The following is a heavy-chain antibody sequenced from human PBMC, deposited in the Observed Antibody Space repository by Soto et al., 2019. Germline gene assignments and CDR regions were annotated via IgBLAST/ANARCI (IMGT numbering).Heavy chain of an antibody. CDR3: ARGMINYDFWSGYYTGDFDY. J-gene: IGHJ4*02. CDR2: ISSSSSTI. Sequence: EVQLVESGGGLVQPGGSLRLSCAASGFTFSSYSMNWVRQAPGKGLEWVSYISSSSSTIYYADSVKGRFTISRDNAKNSLYLQMNSLRDEGTAVYYCARGMINYDFWSGYYTGDFDYWGQGTLVTVSS. V-gene: IGHV3-48*02. D-gene: IGHD3-3*01. CDR1: GFTFSSYS.